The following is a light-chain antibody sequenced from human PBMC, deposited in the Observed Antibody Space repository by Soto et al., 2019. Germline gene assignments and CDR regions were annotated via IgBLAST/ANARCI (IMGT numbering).Light chain of an antibody. Sequence: QPVLTQPPSASGAPGQRVTISCSGSNSNIGTNTVNWYQQLPGSAPKLLIYSGNQRPSGVPDRFSASKSGTSASLAISGLQSGDEADYYCAAWDDSLTGYVFGPGTKVTVL. CDR1: NSNIGTNT. CDR3: AAWDDSLTGYV. CDR2: SGN. J-gene: IGLJ1*01. V-gene: IGLV1-44*01.